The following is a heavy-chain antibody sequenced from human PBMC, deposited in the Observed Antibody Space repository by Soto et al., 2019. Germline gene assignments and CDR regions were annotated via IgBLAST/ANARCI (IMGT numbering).Heavy chain of an antibody. CDR3: ARTSSSSWYGEYFDY. CDR2: IYPGDSDT. Sequence: GGSLRLSCKGSGYSFTSYWIGWVRQMPGKGLEWVGIIYPGDSDTRYSPSFQGQVTISDDKSISTAYLQWSSLKASDNARYYCARTSSSSWYGEYFDYWGQGTLVTVSS. CDR1: GYSFTSYW. D-gene: IGHD6-13*01. V-gene: IGHV5-51*01. J-gene: IGHJ4*02.